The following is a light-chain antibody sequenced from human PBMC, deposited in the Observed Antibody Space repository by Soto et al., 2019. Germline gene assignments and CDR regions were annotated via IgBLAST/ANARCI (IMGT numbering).Light chain of an antibody. CDR2: DAS. CDR3: QQRSNWPLT. CDR1: QSVSSY. J-gene: IGKJ4*01. Sequence: PGDRATLSCRASQSVSSYLAWYQQKPGQAPRLLIYDASNRATGIPARFSGSGSGTDFTLTISSLEPEDFAVYYCQQRSNWPLTFGGGTKVDIK. V-gene: IGKV3-11*01.